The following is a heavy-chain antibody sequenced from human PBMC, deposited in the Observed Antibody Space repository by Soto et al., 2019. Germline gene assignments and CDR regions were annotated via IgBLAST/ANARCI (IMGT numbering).Heavy chain of an antibody. J-gene: IGHJ5*02. CDR3: ARDLLGLGVSRNWFDP. D-gene: IGHD2-2*01. V-gene: IGHV3-66*01. Sequence: GGSLRLSCAASGFTVSSNYMSWVRQAPGKGLEWVSVIYSGGSTYYADSVKGRFTISRDNSKNTLYLQMNSLRAEDTAVYYCARDLLGLGVSRNWFDPWGQGTLVTVSS. CDR1: GFTVSSNY. CDR2: IYSGGST.